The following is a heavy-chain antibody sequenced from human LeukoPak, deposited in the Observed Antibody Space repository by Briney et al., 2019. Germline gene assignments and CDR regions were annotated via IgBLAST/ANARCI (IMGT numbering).Heavy chain of an antibody. CDR3: ARRVSVFGRGARSSWFYMDV. CDR1: GGSISSYY. V-gene: IGHV4-59*08. D-gene: IGHD6-13*01. J-gene: IGHJ6*03. CDR2: IYYSGST. Sequence: SETLSLTCTVSGGSISSYYWSWIRQPPGKGLEWIGYIYYSGSTNYNPSLKSRVTISVDTSKNQFSLKLSSVTAADTAVYYCARRVSVFGRGARSSWFYMDVWGKGTTVTVSS.